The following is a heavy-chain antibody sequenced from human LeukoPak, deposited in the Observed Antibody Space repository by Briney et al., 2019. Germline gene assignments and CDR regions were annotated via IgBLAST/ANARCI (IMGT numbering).Heavy chain of an antibody. CDR3: ARMRLGYCSSTTCYNYYYYMDV. CDR2: IYYGGST. Sequence: SETLSLTCTVSGGSISSYYWSWIRQPPGKGLEWIGYIYYGGSTNYNPSLKSRVTISVDTSKNQFSLRLSSVTAADTAVYYCARMRLGYCSSTTCYNYYYYMDVWGKGTTVTVSS. CDR1: GGSISSYY. J-gene: IGHJ6*03. V-gene: IGHV4-59*01. D-gene: IGHD2-2*01.